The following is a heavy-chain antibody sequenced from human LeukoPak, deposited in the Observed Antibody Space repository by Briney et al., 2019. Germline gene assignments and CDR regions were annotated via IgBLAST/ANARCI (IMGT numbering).Heavy chain of an antibody. CDR3: ARNRAGSYFIY. V-gene: IGHV1-2*02. CDR1: GYTFTDYY. Sequence: GASVKVSCKASGYTFTDYYIHWVRQAPGQGLEWMGWINPNSGGTNYAQNFQGRVTMTRDTSISPAYMELSSLTSDDTAVYFCARNRAGSYFIYWGQGTLVTVSS. CDR2: INPNSGGT. J-gene: IGHJ4*02. D-gene: IGHD1-26*01.